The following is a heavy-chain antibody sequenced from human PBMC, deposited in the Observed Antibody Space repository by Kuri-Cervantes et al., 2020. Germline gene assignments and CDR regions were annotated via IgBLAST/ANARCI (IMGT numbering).Heavy chain of an antibody. Sequence: ASVKVSFKASGYTFTGYYMHWVRQAPGQGLEWMGWINPNSGGTNYAQKFQGRVTMTRDTSISTAYMELSRLRSDDTAVYYCARDASKGWFGEFVYRKHYYYGMDVWGQGTTVTVSS. CDR3: ARDASKGWFGEFVYRKHYYYGMDV. J-gene: IGHJ6*02. CDR2: INPNSGGT. V-gene: IGHV1-2*02. D-gene: IGHD3-10*01. CDR1: GYTFTGYY.